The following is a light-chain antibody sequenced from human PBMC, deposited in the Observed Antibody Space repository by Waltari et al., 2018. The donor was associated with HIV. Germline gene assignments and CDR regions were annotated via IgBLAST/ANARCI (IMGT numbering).Light chain of an antibody. J-gene: IGKJ5*01. V-gene: IGKV1-13*02. CDR3: QQYKSFPLT. CDR2: DAS. Sequence: ALHLTQTPSSLSASVGDRVTITCRASQAVSPALALYQQKPGRPPKLLIYDASTLQTRVSLRFSGRGSVTNFSLTVNTLHPEDFATYYCQQYKSFPLTFGQGTRVEIK. CDR1: QAVSPA.